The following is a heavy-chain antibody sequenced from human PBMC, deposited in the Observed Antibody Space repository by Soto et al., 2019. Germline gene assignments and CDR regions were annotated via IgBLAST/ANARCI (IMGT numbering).Heavy chain of an antibody. J-gene: IGHJ5*02. V-gene: IGHV3-30*02. D-gene: IGHD3-16*02. CDR2: IWYDGSNK. Sequence: AGGSLRLSCAASGFTFSSYGMHWVRQAPGKGLEWVAVIWYDGSNKYYADSVKGRFTISRDNSKNTLYLQMNSLRAEDTAVYYCAKDHYFWGSYRYRGSDQFDPWGQGTLVTVSS. CDR1: GFTFSSYG. CDR3: AKDHYFWGSYRYRGSDQFDP.